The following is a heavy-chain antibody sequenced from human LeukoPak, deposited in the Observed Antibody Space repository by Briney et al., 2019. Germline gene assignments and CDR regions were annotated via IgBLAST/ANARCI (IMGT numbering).Heavy chain of an antibody. J-gene: IGHJ5*01. V-gene: IGHV4-39*01. Sequence: SETLSLTCSVSGGSISNSDYYWDWIRQPPGRGLEWLGNIYYRGNTYYNPSLGSRLTMSVDTSKNQFSLNLNSVTDADTAVYYCARHLVRDGYNYFFGSWGQGTLVTVSS. CDR2: IYYRGNT. CDR3: ARHLVRDGYNYFFGS. CDR1: GGSISNSDYY. D-gene: IGHD5-24*01.